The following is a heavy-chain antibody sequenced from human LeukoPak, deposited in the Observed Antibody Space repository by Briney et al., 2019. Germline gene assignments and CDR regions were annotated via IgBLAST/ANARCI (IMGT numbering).Heavy chain of an antibody. CDR3: ARDVGKAY. D-gene: IGHD4-23*01. V-gene: IGHV4-4*07. Sequence: KASETLSLTCTVSGFSISTYYWSWFQQPAGKGLEWIGRIHSSGNTNYNPSLQSRVSLSIDTSQNQFSLRLTSLTAADTAVYFCARDVGKAYWGQGLLAIVSS. J-gene: IGHJ4*02. CDR2: IHSSGNT. CDR1: GFSISTYY.